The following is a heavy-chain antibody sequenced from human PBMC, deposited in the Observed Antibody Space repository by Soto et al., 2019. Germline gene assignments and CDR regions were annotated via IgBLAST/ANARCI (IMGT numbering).Heavy chain of an antibody. CDR3: ARGSQYSSGWGDY. J-gene: IGHJ4*02. Sequence: PGGSLRLSCVASGFSFSDYYMSWIRQAPGKGLEWVSYISNSGSTIYYADSVKGRFTISRDNAKNSLYLQMNSLRAEDTAVYYCARGSQYSSGWGDYWGQGTLVTVSS. CDR2: ISNSGSTI. CDR1: GFSFSDYY. V-gene: IGHV3-11*01. D-gene: IGHD6-19*01.